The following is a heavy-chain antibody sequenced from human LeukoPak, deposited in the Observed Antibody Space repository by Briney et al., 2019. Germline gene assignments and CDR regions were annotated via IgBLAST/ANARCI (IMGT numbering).Heavy chain of an antibody. CDR3: ARERYYYDSSGDAFDI. CDR2: ISGSGGST. Sequence: PGGSLRLSCAASGFTFSSYAMSWVRQAPGKGLEWVSAISGSGGSTYYADSVKGRFTISRDNSKNSLYLQMNSLRAEDTAVYYCARERYYYDSSGDAFDIWGQGTMVTVSS. D-gene: IGHD3-22*01. J-gene: IGHJ3*02. V-gene: IGHV3-23*01. CDR1: GFTFSSYA.